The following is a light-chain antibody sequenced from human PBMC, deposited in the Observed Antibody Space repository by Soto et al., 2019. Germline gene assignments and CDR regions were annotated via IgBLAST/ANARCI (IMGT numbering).Light chain of an antibody. V-gene: IGKV3-20*01. CDR3: LQYASSPLT. J-gene: IGKJ4*01. CDR1: QSVAKNF. CDR2: GAS. Sequence: EIVLTQSPGTLSLSPGEGATLSCRASQSVAKNFLAWYQHKPGQDPRVLISGASNRAPAIPDRFSGSGSGTDFTLTISTLEPEDFAVYLCLQYASSPLTFGGGTKVEI.